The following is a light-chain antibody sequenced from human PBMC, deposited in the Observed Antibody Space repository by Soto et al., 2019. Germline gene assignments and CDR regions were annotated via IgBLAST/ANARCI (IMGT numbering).Light chain of an antibody. V-gene: IGLV2-11*01. J-gene: IGLJ1*01. CDR1: SSDVGGYTY. CDR2: DVS. Sequence: LTQPRSVSGSPGQSVTISCTGTSSDVGGYTYVSWYQQHPGKAPKLMIYDVSKRPSGVPDRFSGSRSGNTASLTISGLQAEDEADYYCCSYAGSYSYVFGIGTKVTVL. CDR3: CSYAGSYSYV.